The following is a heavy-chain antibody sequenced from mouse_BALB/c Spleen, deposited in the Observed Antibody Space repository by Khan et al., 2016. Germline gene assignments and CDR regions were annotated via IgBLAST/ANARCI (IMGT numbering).Heavy chain of an antibody. CDR3: AIYGNYALDY. CDR2: INTNTGEP. Sequence: QIQLVQSGPELKKPGETVKISCKASEYIFTSYGMNWVNQAPGKGLKWMGWINTNTGEPTYAEEFKGRFAFSLETSASTAYLQINNLKNEDTATYFCAIYGNYALDYWGQGTAVTVSS. V-gene: IGHV9-3*02. CDR1: EYIFTSYG. J-gene: IGHJ4*01. D-gene: IGHD2-1*01.